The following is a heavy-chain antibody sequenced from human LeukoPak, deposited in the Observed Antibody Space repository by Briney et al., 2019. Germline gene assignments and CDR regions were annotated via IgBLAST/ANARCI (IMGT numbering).Heavy chain of an antibody. CDR1: GFTFSDYS. V-gene: IGHV3-21*01. J-gene: IGHJ4*02. CDR2: ISSSSPYI. Sequence: GGSLRLSCAASGFTFSDYSMNWVRQAPGKGLEWVSSISSSSPYIYYTDSVKGRFTISRDNAKNTLYLQMDSLRAEDTAMYYCAREILEPGKTHEYWGQGTLVTVSS. D-gene: IGHD1-1*01. CDR3: AREILEPGKTHEY.